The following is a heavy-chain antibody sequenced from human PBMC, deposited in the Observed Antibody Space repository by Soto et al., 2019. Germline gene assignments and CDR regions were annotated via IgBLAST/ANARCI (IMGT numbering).Heavy chain of an antibody. D-gene: IGHD3-10*02. Sequence: SSVKVSCKSSGDTFSIYAISWVRQAPGQWLEWMGKIIPTFGMTNYAQKFQGRLTISADDSTSTAYMELSSLVSEDTAVYYCARDPLSSFAMDVWGQGTTVTVSS. CDR3: ARDPLSSFAMDV. CDR2: IIPTFGMT. V-gene: IGHV1-69*15. J-gene: IGHJ6*02. CDR1: GDTFSIYA.